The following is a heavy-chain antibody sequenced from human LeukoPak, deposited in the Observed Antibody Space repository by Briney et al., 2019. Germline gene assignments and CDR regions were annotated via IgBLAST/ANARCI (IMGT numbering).Heavy chain of an antibody. CDR2: ISGSGGST. J-gene: IGHJ3*02. CDR1: GFTFSSYA. D-gene: IGHD3-22*01. V-gene: IGHV3-23*01. CDR3: AKLGGKYYYDSSGRTGAFDI. Sequence: PGGSLRLSCAASGFTFSSYAMSWVRQAPGKGLEGVSAISGSGGSTYYADSVKGRFTISRDNSKNTLYLQMNSLRAEDTAVYYCAKLGGKYYYDSSGRTGAFDIWGQGTMVTVSS.